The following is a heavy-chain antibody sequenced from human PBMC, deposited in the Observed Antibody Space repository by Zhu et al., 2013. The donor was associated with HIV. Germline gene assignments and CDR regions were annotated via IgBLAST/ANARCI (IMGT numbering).Heavy chain of an antibody. CDR3: ARNPLRYCSGGSCYYMDV. J-gene: IGHJ6*03. V-gene: IGHV3-30-3*01. CDR1: GFTFSSYD. Sequence: VQLVESGGGGVQPGRSLRLSCAASGFTFSSYDMHWVRQAPGKGLEWVAVISYDGSNKYYADSVKGRFTISRDNSKNTLYLQMNSLRAEDTAVYYCARNPLRYCSGGSCYYMDVWGKGTTVTVSS. D-gene: IGHD2-15*01. CDR2: ISYDGSNK.